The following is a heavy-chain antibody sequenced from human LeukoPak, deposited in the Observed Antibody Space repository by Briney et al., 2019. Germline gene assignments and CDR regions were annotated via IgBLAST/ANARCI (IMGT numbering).Heavy chain of an antibody. V-gene: IGHV5-51*01. J-gene: IGHJ4*02. CDR3: AKSSFRGAIAAAGVDY. D-gene: IGHD6-13*01. CDR1: GYSFTTNW. Sequence: GESLKISCKASGYSFTTNWIGWVRQMPGQGLEWMGIIFPGDSDTRYSPSFQGQVTISADKSISTAYLQWRSLKASDTDIYYCAKSSFRGAIAAAGVDYWGQGTLVTVSS. CDR2: IFPGDSDT.